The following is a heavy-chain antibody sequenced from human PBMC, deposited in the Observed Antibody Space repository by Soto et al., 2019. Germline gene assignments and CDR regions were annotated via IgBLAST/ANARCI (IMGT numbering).Heavy chain of an antibody. CDR3: ARDGYGYNY. CDR2: IYSSGST. Sequence: QVQLQESGPGLVKPSETLSRTCTVSGGSVSSGSYYWSWIRQPPGKGLEWIGYIYSSGSTSYNPSLKSRVTISVDTSKNQFSLKLSSVTAADTAVYYCARDGYGYNYWGHRTRVTVSS. V-gene: IGHV4-61*01. J-gene: IGHJ4*01. CDR1: GGSVSSGSYY. D-gene: IGHD5-12*01.